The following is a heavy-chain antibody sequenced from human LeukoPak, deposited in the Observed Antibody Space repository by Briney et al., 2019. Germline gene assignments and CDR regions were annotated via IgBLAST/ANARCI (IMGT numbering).Heavy chain of an antibody. CDR1: GGSISSYY. Sequence: SETLSLTCTVSGGSISSYYWSWIRQPPGEGLEWIGYIFYSGSTNYNPSLKSRVTISVDTSKNQFSLKLSSVTAADTAVYYCARSPYCGGDCYSWANFDYWGQGTLVTVSS. CDR3: ARSPYCGGDCYSWANFDY. J-gene: IGHJ4*02. CDR2: IFYSGST. V-gene: IGHV4-59*01. D-gene: IGHD2-21*02.